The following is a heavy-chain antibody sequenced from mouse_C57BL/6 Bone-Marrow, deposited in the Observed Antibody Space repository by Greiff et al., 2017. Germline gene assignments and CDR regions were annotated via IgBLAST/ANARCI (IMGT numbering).Heavy chain of an antibody. V-gene: IGHV5-9-1*02. J-gene: IGHJ4*01. CDR3: TRDSIYYGNYDYAMDY. CDR1: GFTFSSYA. D-gene: IGHD2-1*01. CDR2: ISRGGDYI. Sequence: EVMLVESGEGLVKPGGSLKLSCAASGFTFSSYAMSWVRQTPEKRLEWVAYISRGGDYIYYADTVKGRFTISRDNARNTLYLQMSSLKSEDTAMYYCTRDSIYYGNYDYAMDYWGQGTSVTVSS.